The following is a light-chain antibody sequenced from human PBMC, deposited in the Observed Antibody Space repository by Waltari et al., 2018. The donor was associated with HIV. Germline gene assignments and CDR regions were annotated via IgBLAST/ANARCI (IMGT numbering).Light chain of an antibody. CDR3: QQYYSTPYT. J-gene: IGKJ2*01. Sequence: DIVMTQSPDSLAVSLGERATIHCKSSQSLLYSSSNKNSLAWYQHKPEQPPELLIYWASTRDSGVPDRFSGSGSGTDFTLTISSLQAEDGAVYYCQQYYSTPYTFGLGTKLEIK. CDR1: QSLLYSSSNKNS. CDR2: WAS. V-gene: IGKV4-1*01.